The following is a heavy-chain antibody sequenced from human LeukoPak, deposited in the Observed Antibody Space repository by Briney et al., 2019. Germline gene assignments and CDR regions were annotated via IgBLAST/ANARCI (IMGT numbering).Heavy chain of an antibody. J-gene: IGHJ4*02. CDR1: GFTFSSYA. V-gene: IGHV3-23*01. Sequence: GGSLRLSCAASGFTFSSYAMSWVRQAPGKGLEWVSAISGSGGSTYSADSVKGRFTISRDNSKNTLYLQMNSLRAEDTAVYYCGRGHQGGGFDYWGQGTLVTVSP. D-gene: IGHD3-16*01. CDR2: ISGSGGST. CDR3: GRGHQGGGFDY.